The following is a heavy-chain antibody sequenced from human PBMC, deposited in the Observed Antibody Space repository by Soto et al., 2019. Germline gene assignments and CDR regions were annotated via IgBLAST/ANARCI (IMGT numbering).Heavy chain of an antibody. CDR3: ARLAGNFDC. CDR2: ISYDGSTK. J-gene: IGHJ4*01. CDR1: GFTFSTYA. V-gene: IGHV3-30-3*01. Sequence: QVQLMESGGGVVQPGRSLRLSCAASGFTFSTYALHWVRQAPGKGLEWLAFISYDGSTKYYADSVKGRFTISRDNSQSTLYLQMNSLRPEDTAVYYCARLAGNFDCWGHGALVTVAS.